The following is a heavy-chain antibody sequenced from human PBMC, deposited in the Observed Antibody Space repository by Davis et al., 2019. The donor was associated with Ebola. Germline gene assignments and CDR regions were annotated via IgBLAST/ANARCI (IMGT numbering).Heavy chain of an antibody. V-gene: IGHV1-46*01. CDR3: ARRSDILTGYYRGLGY. CDR2: INPNDGRT. J-gene: IGHJ4*02. D-gene: IGHD3-9*01. CDR1: GYTFTNYY. Sequence: AASVKVSCKASGYTFTNYYMHWVRQAPGQGLEWMGMINPNDGRTIYAQKFQGRVTMTRNTSISTAYMELSSLRSEDTAVYYCARRSDILTGYYRGLGYWGQGTLVTVSS.